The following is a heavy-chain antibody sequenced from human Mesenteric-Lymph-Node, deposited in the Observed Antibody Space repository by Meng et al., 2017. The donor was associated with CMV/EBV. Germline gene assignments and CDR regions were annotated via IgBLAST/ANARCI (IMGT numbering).Heavy chain of an antibody. CDR1: GFTFSHYV. J-gene: IGHJ4*02. CDR3: AREREYCSSTTCHPYYFDY. V-gene: IGHV3-30*02. CDR2: IRYDAGEI. D-gene: IGHD2-2*01. Sequence: GESLKISCAASGFTFSHYVMHWVRQAPGKGLEWVAFIRYDAGEIYYTDSVKGRFTVSRDNSKNTLYLQMNSLRAEDTAVYYCAREREYCSSTTCHPYYFDYWGQGTLVTVSS.